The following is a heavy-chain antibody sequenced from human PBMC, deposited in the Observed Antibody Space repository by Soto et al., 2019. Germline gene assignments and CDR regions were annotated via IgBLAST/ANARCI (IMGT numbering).Heavy chain of an antibody. CDR1: VCSISSNHYY. D-gene: IGHD3-16*02. CDR2: ISYSGST. CDR3: ARAPYYDYVWGSYRGPLDY. Sequence: PSETLSLTCSVSVCSISSNHYYWSLIRQPPGKGLEWIGYISYSGSTYYHPSLQSRVTISVDTSKNQFSLKLSSVTAADTAVYYCARAPYYDYVWGSYRGPLDYWGQGTLVTVSS. J-gene: IGHJ4*02. V-gene: IGHV4-30-4*01.